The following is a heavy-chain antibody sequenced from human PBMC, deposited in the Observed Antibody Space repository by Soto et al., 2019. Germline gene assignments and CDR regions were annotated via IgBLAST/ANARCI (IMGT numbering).Heavy chain of an antibody. J-gene: IGHJ4*02. D-gene: IGHD4-4*01. CDR1: SGPISSSNW. CDR2: SYHSGST. V-gene: IGHV4-4*02. CDR3: ARGRTTVIGSRRTSYYFDY. Sequence: QVQLQESGPGLVKPSGTLSLTCAVSSGPISSSNWWSWVRQPPGKGLEWIGGSYHSGSTNYNPSLKSRVTISVDKSKNQFSLKLSSVTAADTAVYYCARGRTTVIGSRRTSYYFDYWGQGTLVTVSS.